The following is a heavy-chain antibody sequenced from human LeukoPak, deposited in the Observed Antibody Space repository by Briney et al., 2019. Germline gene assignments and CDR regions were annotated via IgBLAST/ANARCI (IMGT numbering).Heavy chain of an antibody. CDR2: IYYSGST. J-gene: IGHJ6*03. Sequence: PSETLSLTCTVSGGSISSSSYYWGWIRQPPGKGLEWIGSIYYSGSTYYNPSLKSRVTISVDTSKNQFSLKLSSVTAADTAVYYCARNPKSQVLWFGELLPYYMDVWGKGTTVTVSS. CDR1: GGSISSSSYY. V-gene: IGHV4-39*07. CDR3: ARNPKSQVLWFGELLPYYMDV. D-gene: IGHD3-10*01.